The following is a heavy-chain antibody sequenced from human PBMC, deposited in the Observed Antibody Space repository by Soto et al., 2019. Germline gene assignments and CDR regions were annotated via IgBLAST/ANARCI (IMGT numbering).Heavy chain of an antibody. CDR3: AREDLWSLDS. D-gene: IGHD2-21*01. CDR1: GFAFTRYW. Sequence: GGSLRLSCAASGFAFTRYWMSWVRQAPGQGPEWVANIKQDESTKYYVDSVKGRFTIFRDNAKNSVFLQMNSLTVEDTAVYYCAREDLWSLDSWGQGTLVTVSS. CDR2: IKQDESTK. J-gene: IGHJ4*02. V-gene: IGHV3-7*01.